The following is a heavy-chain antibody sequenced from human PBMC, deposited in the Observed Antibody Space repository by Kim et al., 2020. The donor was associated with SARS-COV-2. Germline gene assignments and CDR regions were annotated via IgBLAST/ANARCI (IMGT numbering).Heavy chain of an antibody. J-gene: IGHJ4*02. CDR3: ARDPRNDSSGPGY. D-gene: IGHD3-22*01. Sequence: TPSPKSRVTISVDTSKSQFSLKLSSVTAADTAVYYCARDPRNDSSGPGYWGQGTLVTVSS. V-gene: IGHV4-39*07.